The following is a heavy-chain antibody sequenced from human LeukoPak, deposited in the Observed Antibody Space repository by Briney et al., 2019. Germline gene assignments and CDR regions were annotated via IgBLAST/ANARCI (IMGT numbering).Heavy chain of an antibody. V-gene: IGHV4-39*07. CDR3: ARARSSSHYFDY. D-gene: IGHD6-6*01. CDR2: IYYSGST. CDR1: GGSISSSSYY. Sequence: SETLSLTCTVSGGSISSSSYYWGWIRQPPGKGLEWIGSIYYSGSTNYNPSLKSRVTISVDTSKNQFSLKLSSVTAADTAVYYCARARSSSHYFDYWGQGTLVTVSS. J-gene: IGHJ4*02.